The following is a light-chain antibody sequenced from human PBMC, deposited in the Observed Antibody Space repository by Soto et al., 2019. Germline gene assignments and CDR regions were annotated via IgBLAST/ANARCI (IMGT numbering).Light chain of an antibody. Sequence: EIVLTQSPGTLSLSPGERATLSCRASQSVSSSYLAWYQQKPGQAPRLLIYGASSRATGIPDRFSGSGSGTDFTLTISRLEPEDFAVYYCQQYGSSFVPGTKVDIK. CDR2: GAS. V-gene: IGKV3-20*01. CDR1: QSVSSSY. CDR3: QQYGSS. J-gene: IGKJ3*01.